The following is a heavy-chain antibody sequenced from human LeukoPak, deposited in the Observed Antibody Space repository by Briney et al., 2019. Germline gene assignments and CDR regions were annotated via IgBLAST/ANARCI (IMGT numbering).Heavy chain of an antibody. CDR1: GFTFSSYS. V-gene: IGHV3-30*18. CDR3: AKSIAVAGPFDY. Sequence: GGSLRLSCAASGFTFSSYSMHWVRQAPGKGLEWVAVISYDGSNKYYADSVKGRFTISRDNSKNTLYLQMNSLRAEDTAVYYCAKSIAVAGPFDYWGQGTLVTVAS. J-gene: IGHJ4*02. D-gene: IGHD6-19*01. CDR2: ISYDGSNK.